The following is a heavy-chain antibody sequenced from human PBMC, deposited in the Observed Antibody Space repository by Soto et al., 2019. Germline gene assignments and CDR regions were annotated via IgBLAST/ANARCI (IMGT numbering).Heavy chain of an antibody. CDR3: ARDGGSSVPGWGMDV. CDR2: ISSSSSYT. J-gene: IGHJ6*02. Sequence: ESGGGLVKPGGSLRLSCAASGFTFSDYYMSWIRQSPGKGLEWVSYISSSSSYTNSAESVKARFTISRDNAKNSLYLQMNSLRAEDTAVYYCARDGGSSVPGWGMDVWGQGTTVTVSS. D-gene: IGHD2-15*01. CDR1: GFTFSDYY. V-gene: IGHV3-11*06.